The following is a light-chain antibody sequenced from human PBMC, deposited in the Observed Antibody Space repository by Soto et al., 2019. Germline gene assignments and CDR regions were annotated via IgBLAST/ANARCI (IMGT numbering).Light chain of an antibody. CDR2: DAS. Sequence: DFQMTQSPSTLSASVGDRVTITCRASQSVRSWLAWYQQKPGRAPKFLIYDASSLESGVPSRFSGSGSGTEFTLPISNLQPDDFATYYCQQYDNYPLTFGGGTKVEI. J-gene: IGKJ4*01. CDR1: QSVRSW. CDR3: QQYDNYPLT. V-gene: IGKV1-5*01.